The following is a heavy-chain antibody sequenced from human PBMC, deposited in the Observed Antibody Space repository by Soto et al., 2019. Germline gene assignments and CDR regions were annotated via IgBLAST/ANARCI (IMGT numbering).Heavy chain of an antibody. V-gene: IGHV3-30-3*01. D-gene: IGHD3-22*01. CDR2: ISSDGSNE. CDR3: ASGSYDSSGFSPPGY. J-gene: IGHJ4*02. CDR1: GFSFSNYA. Sequence: QVQLVESGGGVVQPGRSLRLSCTASGFSFSNYASHWVRQAPGKGLEWVAVISSDGSNEYYADSVKGRFTISRDNSKNPLYLQMNSLRAEDTAVVYCASGSYDSSGFSPPGYWGQGTLVTVSA.